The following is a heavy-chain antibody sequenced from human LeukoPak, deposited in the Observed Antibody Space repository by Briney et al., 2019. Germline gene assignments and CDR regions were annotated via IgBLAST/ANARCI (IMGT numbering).Heavy chain of an antibody. J-gene: IGHJ6*02. Sequence: PSETLSLTCTVSGGSIRSSSYYWGWIRQPPGKGLEWIGSIYYSGSTYYNSSLKSRVTISVDTSKNQFSLKLSSVTAADTAVYYCARHYYGSGRYGMDVWGQGTTVTVSS. CDR1: GGSIRSSSYY. CDR3: ARHYYGSGRYGMDV. CDR2: IYYSGST. D-gene: IGHD3-10*01. V-gene: IGHV4-39*01.